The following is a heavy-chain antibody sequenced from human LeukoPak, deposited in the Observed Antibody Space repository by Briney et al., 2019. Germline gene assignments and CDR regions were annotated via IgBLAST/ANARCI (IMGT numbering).Heavy chain of an antibody. CDR3: ARAQYGSGSYYIGYYYYYMDV. D-gene: IGHD3-10*01. Sequence: GASVKVSCKASGGTFSSYAISWVRQAPGQGLEWMGGIFPIVGTANYAQKFQGRVTITTDESTSTAYMELSSLRSEDTAVYYCARAQYGSGSYYIGYYYYYMDVWGKGTTVTVSS. J-gene: IGHJ6*03. CDR1: GGTFSSYA. CDR2: IFPIVGTA. V-gene: IGHV1-69*05.